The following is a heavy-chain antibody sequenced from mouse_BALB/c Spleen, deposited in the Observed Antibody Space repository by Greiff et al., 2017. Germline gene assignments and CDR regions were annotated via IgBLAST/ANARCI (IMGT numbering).Heavy chain of an antibody. CDR2: INPSNGGT. J-gene: IGHJ3*01. Sequence: QVHVKQSGAELVKPGASVKLSCKASGYTFTSYYMYWVKQRPGQGLEWIGEINPSNGGTNFNEKFKSKATLTVDKSSSTAYMQLSSLTSEDSAVYYCTRSAYYGKEGAYWGQGTLVTVSA. CDR1: GYTFTSYY. CDR3: TRSAYYGKEGAY. D-gene: IGHD2-10*01. V-gene: IGHV1S81*02.